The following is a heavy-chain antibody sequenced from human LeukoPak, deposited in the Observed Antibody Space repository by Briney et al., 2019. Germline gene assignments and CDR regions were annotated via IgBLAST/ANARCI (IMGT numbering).Heavy chain of an antibody. CDR2: IYTSGST. CDR3: ARSTGTTVFSMGVRNYYYYMDV. V-gene: IGHV4-4*07. J-gene: IGHJ6*03. CDR1: GGSISSYY. D-gene: IGHD4-11*01. Sequence: PSETLSLTCTVSGGSISSYYWSWIRQPAGKGLEWIGRIYTSGSTNYNPSLKSRVTMSVDTSKNQFSLKLSSVTAADTAVYYCARSTGTTVFSMGVRNYYYYMDVWGKETTVTVSS.